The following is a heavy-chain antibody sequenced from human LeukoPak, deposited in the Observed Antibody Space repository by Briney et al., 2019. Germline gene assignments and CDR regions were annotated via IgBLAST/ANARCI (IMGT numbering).Heavy chain of an antibody. CDR3: AKGHGDYGTGFDW. CDR2: ISGGGSST. D-gene: IGHD4-17*01. V-gene: IGHV3-23*01. Sequence: GGSLRLSCAASGFTFSNYAMTWVRQAPGKGLEWLSIISGGGSSTFSVDSVKGRFTISRDNSKNTLYLHMNSLRVDDTAVYFCAKGHGDYGTGFDWWGEGTLVTVPS. CDR1: GFTFSNYA. J-gene: IGHJ4*02.